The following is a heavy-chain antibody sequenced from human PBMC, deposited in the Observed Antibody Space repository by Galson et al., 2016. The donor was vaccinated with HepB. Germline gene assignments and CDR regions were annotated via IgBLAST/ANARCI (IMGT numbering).Heavy chain of an antibody. Sequence: SETLSLTCTVSRGSISNYYWSWIRQPPGKGLEWIGYISYSGNTNYNPSLKSRVTLSVDTSKNQFSLKLNSLTAAATAVYFCARANTIFGVADWFGPWGQGTLVTVSS. CDR1: RGSISNYY. CDR3: ARANTIFGVADWFGP. J-gene: IGHJ5*02. V-gene: IGHV4-59*01. D-gene: IGHD3-3*01. CDR2: ISYSGNT.